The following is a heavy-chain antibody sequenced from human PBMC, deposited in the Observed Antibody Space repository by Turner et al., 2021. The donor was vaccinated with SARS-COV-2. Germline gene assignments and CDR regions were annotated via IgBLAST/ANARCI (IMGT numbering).Heavy chain of an antibody. Sequence: QVQLVQSGAEVKQPGASVRVSCKVSGYTLIELSMHWVRQDPGKGLEWMGDFGPENDDTIYVQKFESIVTMTEDTSTDTAYMELSSLRTEDTAVYYCATVFAVAGLSYGMDVWGQGTTVTVSS. CDR1: GYTLIELS. CDR2: FGPENDDT. CDR3: ATVFAVAGLSYGMDV. V-gene: IGHV1-24*01. D-gene: IGHD6-19*01. J-gene: IGHJ6*02.